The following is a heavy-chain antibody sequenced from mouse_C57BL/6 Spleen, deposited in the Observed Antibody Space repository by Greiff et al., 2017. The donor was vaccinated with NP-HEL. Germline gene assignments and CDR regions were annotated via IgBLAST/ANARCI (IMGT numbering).Heavy chain of an antibody. CDR3: ARRSYFDY. Sequence: EVQLQESGGGLVKPGGSLKLSCAASGFTFSDYGMHWVRQAPEKGLEWVAYISSGGSTIYYADTVKGRFTISRDNAKNTLFLQMTSLRSEDTAMYYCARRSYFDYWGQGTTLTVSS. J-gene: IGHJ2*01. CDR2: ISSGGSTI. CDR1: GFTFSDYG. V-gene: IGHV5-17*01.